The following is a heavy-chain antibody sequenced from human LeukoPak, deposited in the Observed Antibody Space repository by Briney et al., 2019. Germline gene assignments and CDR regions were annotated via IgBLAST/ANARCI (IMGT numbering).Heavy chain of an antibody. Sequence: SETLSLTCTVSGGSVSSGSYYWSWIRQPPGKGLEWIGYIYYSGSTNYNPSLKSRVTISVDTSKNQFSLKLSSVTAADTAVYYCARYRPLYLDYWGQGALVTVSS. V-gene: IGHV4-61*01. J-gene: IGHJ4*02. CDR3: ARYRPLYLDY. CDR1: GGSVSSGSYY. CDR2: IYYSGST.